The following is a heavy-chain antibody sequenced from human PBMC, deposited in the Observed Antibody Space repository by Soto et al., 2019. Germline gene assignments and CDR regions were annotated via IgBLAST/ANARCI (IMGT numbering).Heavy chain of an antibody. V-gene: IGHV3-11*01. CDR2: ISSSGSTI. CDR3: ARGNTTAYYYYGMDV. J-gene: IGHJ6*02. Sequence: LSLTCAASGFTFSDYYMSWIRQAPGKGLEWVSYISSSGSTIYYADSVKGRFTISRDNAKNSLYLQMNSLRAEDTAVYYCARGNTTAYYYYGMDVWGQGTTVTVSS. D-gene: IGHD1-26*01. CDR1: GFTFSDYY.